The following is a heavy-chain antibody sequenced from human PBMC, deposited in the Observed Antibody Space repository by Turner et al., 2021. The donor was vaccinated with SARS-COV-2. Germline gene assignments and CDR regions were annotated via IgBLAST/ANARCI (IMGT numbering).Heavy chain of an antibody. V-gene: IGHV1-69*04. CDR2: IIPILGIA. CDR1: GGTFSSYA. CDR3: ARVYSGSYYGGYYYYGMDV. J-gene: IGHJ6*02. Sequence: QVQLVQSGAEVKKPGSSVKVSCKASGGTFSSYAISWVRQAPGQGLEWMGRIIPILGIANYAQKFQGRVTITADESTSTAYMELSSLRSEDTAVYYCARVYSGSYYGGYYYYGMDVWGQGTTVTVSS. D-gene: IGHD1-26*01.